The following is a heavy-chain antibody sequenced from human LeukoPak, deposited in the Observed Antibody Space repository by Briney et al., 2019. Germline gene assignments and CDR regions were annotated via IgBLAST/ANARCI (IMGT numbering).Heavy chain of an antibody. CDR3: ARLGSGNAFDI. Sequence: SETLSLTCAVSGGSISSGGYSWSWTRQPPGKGLEWIGYIYHSGSTYYNPSLKSRVTISVDRSKNQFSLKLSSVTAADTAVYYCARLGSGNAFDIWGQGTMVTVSS. J-gene: IGHJ3*02. CDR1: GGSISSGGYS. D-gene: IGHD3-10*01. CDR2: IYHSGST. V-gene: IGHV4-30-2*01.